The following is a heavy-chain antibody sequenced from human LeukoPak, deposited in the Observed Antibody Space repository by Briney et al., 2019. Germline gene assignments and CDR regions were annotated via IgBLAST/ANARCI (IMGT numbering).Heavy chain of an antibody. CDR2: ISGSGGST. CDR1: GFTFSSYA. Sequence: GGSLRLSCAASGFTFSSYAMSWVRQAPGKRLEWVSAISGSGGSTYYADSVKGRFTISRDNSKNTLYLQMNSLRAEDTAVYYCARRAGAYSHPYDYWGQGTLVTVSS. D-gene: IGHD4/OR15-4a*01. J-gene: IGHJ4*02. V-gene: IGHV3-23*01. CDR3: ARRAGAYSHPYDY.